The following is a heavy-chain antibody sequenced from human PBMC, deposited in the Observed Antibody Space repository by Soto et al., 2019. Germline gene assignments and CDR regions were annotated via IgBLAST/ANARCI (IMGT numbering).Heavy chain of an antibody. V-gene: IGHV3-7*04. CDR1: GFTFSSYW. CDR2: IKQDGSKK. J-gene: IGHJ5*02. D-gene: IGHD1-26*01. Sequence: TGGSLRLSCAASGFTFSSYWMNWVRQAPGKGLEWVANIKQDGSKKYYVDSVKGRFTISRDNTKNSLYLQMNSLRAEDTAMYYSARVTGSGPPRFAPWGRGTLVPVSP. CDR3: ARVTGSGPPRFAP.